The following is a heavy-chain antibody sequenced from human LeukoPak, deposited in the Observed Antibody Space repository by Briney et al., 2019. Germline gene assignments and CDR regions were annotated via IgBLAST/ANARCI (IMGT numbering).Heavy chain of an antibody. Sequence: PGRSLRLSCAASGFTFSPYAMHWVRQAPGKGLEWVAVISNDGSNKYYADSVKGRFTISRDNSKNTLYLQMNSLRAEDTAVYYCARGGHPMGATGSVFDIWGQGTMVTVSS. CDR1: GFTFSPYA. J-gene: IGHJ3*02. CDR2: ISNDGSNK. CDR3: ARGGHPMGATGSVFDI. D-gene: IGHD1-26*01. V-gene: IGHV3-30-3*01.